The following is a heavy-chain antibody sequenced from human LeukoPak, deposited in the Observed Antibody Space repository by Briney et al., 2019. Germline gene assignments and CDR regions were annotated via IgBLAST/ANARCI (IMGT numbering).Heavy chain of an antibody. CDR2: INPNSGGT. Sequence: ASVKVSCKASGYTFTGYYMHWVRQAPGQGLEWMGWINPNSGGTNYAQKFQGRVTMTRDTSKNQFSLKLSSVTAADTAVYYCARVDGDSSGYYYVDYYFDYWGQGTLVTVSS. CDR1: GYTFTGYY. CDR3: ARVDGDSSGYYYVDYYFDY. J-gene: IGHJ4*02. V-gene: IGHV1-2*02. D-gene: IGHD3-22*01.